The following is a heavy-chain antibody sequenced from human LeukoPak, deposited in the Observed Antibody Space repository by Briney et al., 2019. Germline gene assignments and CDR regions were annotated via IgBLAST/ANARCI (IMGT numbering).Heavy chain of an antibody. V-gene: IGHV4-59*01. J-gene: IGHJ1*01. CDR3: ARGNLKSEYDFWSGYYISAEYFQH. D-gene: IGHD3-3*01. CDR2: IYYSGST. CDR1: GGSISSYY. Sequence: PSETQSLTCTVSGGSISSYYWSWIRQPPGKGLEWIGYIYYSGSTNYNPSLKSRVTISVDTSKNQFSLKLSSVTAADTAVYYCARGNLKSEYDFWSGYYISAEYFQHWGQGTLVTVSS.